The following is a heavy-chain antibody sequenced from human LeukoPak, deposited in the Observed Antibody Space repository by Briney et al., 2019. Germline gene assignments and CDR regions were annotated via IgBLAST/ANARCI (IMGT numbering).Heavy chain of an antibody. J-gene: IGHJ4*02. Sequence: PGRSLRLSCAASGFSFSSYWMHWVRQAPGKGLVWVSRINIDGSTTTYADSVKGRFTISRDNAKNTLSLQMNSLRAEDTAVYYCVSDHTGHDDYWGQGTLATVSS. CDR3: VSDHTGHDDY. CDR1: GFSFSSYW. V-gene: IGHV3-74*01. D-gene: IGHD1-1*01. CDR2: INIDGSTT.